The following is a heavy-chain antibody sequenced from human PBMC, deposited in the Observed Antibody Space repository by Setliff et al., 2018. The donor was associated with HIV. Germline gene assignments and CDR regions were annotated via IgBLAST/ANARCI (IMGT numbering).Heavy chain of an antibody. CDR3: ARQDHSSVNSGSLYAFDV. V-gene: IGHV1-2*02. D-gene: IGHD3-22*01. Sequence: ASVKVSCKASGYTFTGYYMHWVRQAPGQGLEWMGWINPNSGDTNYAQKFQGRVTITRDTSIYTVYMELTGLTSDDTAVYYCARQDHSSVNSGSLYAFDVWGQGTMVTVSS. CDR2: INPNSGDT. CDR1: GYTFTGYY. J-gene: IGHJ3*01.